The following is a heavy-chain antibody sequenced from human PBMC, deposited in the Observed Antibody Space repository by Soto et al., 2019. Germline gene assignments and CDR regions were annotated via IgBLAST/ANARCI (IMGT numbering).Heavy chain of an antibody. J-gene: IGHJ4*02. CDR2: ISANGDKT. CDR1: GFTFRNYP. CDR3: AKVRAVAGTHLDY. Sequence: EVQLLESGGNLVQPGGSLRLSCAVSGFTFRNYPMNWVRQAPGKGLEWISSISANGDKTYYADSVTGRFTVSKDTSKNTLYLHMSGLRAEDTAIYYCAKVRAVAGTHLDYWGQGTLVPGSS. V-gene: IGHV3-23*01. D-gene: IGHD6-19*01.